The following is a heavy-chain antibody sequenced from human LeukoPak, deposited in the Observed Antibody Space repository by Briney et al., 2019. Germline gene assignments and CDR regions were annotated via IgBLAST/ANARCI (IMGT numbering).Heavy chain of an antibody. Sequence: SETLSLTCTVSGGSIADTTYYWGWIRQSPGKGLEWIGRIYYSGKTYYNPSLTSRVTISVDTSKNQFSLTLTSATAADTSLYYCARHKQASSGWFISLDPWGQGTLVIVSS. V-gene: IGHV4-39*01. CDR2: IYYSGKT. D-gene: IGHD6-19*01. CDR1: GGSIADTTYY. J-gene: IGHJ5*02. CDR3: ARHKQASSGWFISLDP.